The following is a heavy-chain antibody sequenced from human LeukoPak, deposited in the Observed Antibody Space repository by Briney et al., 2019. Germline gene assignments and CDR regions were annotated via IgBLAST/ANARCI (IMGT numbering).Heavy chain of an antibody. J-gene: IGHJ4*02. CDR2: ICYSGRT. CDR1: GGSISSGDYY. V-gene: IGHV4-31*03. Sequence: SETLSLTCTVSGGSISSGDYYWSWFRHYPGQGLEWIGYICYSGRTYCNPSLKSRLTISIDTSKNQFSLKLTSVTAADTAVYFCARKKDDGDYHIDYWGQGTLVTVSS. D-gene: IGHD4-17*01. CDR3: ARKKDDGDYHIDY.